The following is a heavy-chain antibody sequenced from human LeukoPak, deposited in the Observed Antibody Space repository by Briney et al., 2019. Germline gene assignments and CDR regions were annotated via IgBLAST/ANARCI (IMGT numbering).Heavy chain of an antibody. V-gene: IGHV3-7*01. Sequence: GGSLRLSCADSRFTFSNYWMNWVRQARGKGLEGVANIIQDGSEKYCVDSVKGRFTISRDNAKNSLYLQMNSLRVEDTAVYYCARDLNWAGYWGQGTLVTVSS. CDR1: RFTFSNYW. CDR2: IIQDGSEK. CDR3: ARDLNWAGY. D-gene: IGHD3-10*01. J-gene: IGHJ4*02.